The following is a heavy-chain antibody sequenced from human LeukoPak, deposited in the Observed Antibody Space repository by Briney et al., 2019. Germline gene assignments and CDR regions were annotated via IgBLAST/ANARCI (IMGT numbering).Heavy chain of an antibody. Sequence: PSQTLSLTCTVSGGSISSGGYYWSWIRQPPGKGLEWIGYIYHSGSTYYNPSLKSRVTISVDRSKNQFSLELSSVTAADTAVYYCARFCLATNDAFDIWGQGTMVTVSS. D-gene: IGHD5-12*01. CDR3: ARFCLATNDAFDI. CDR1: GGSISSGGYY. V-gene: IGHV4-30-2*01. CDR2: IYHSGST. J-gene: IGHJ3*02.